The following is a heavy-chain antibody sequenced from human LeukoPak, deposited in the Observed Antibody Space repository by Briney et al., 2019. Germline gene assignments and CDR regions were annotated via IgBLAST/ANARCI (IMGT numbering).Heavy chain of an antibody. V-gene: IGHV1-2*06. CDR3: ARFYDSTGYFLDY. J-gene: IGHJ4*02. D-gene: IGHD3-22*01. CDR2: INPNSGGT. Sequence: ASVKVSCKASGYTFTGYYIHWVRQAPGQGLEWMGRINPNSGGTNYAEKFQGRVTMTRDTSISTAYMELSRLRSDDTAVYYCARFYDSTGYFLDYWGQGTLVTVSS. CDR1: GYTFTGYY.